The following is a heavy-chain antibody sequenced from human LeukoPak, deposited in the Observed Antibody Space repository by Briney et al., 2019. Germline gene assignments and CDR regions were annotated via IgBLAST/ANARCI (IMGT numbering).Heavy chain of an antibody. CDR3: ARAGLGGHYIDY. V-gene: IGHV3-11*01. CDR2: VSGSDANK. J-gene: IGHJ4*02. CDR1: GFTFSDYY. Sequence: GGSLRLSCAASGFTFSDYYMTWIRQAPGQGLEWISYVSGSDANKYYAGSVRGRFAISRDNAEKLLFLQMSNVRAEDTAVYYCARAGLGGHYIDYWGQGTLVTVSS. D-gene: IGHD2-15*01.